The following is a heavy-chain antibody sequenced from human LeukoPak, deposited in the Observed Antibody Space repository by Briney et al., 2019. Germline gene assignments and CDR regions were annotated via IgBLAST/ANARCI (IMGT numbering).Heavy chain of an antibody. CDR3: AREGRWRYDILTGYFDY. CDR1: GFTFSNYS. D-gene: IGHD3-9*01. Sequence: GGSLRLTCEASGFTFSNYSLNWVRQAPGKGLEWVANINQDGSEQYYGDSVKGRFTISRDNANHSLFLQMDSLTGEDTAVYYCAREGRWRYDILTGYFDYWGQRILVSVSS. CDR2: INQDGSEQ. J-gene: IGHJ4*02. V-gene: IGHV3-7*01.